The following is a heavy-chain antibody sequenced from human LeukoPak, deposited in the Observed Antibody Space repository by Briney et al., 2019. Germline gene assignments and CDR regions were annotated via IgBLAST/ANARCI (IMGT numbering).Heavy chain of an antibody. D-gene: IGHD2-15*01. J-gene: IGHJ5*02. Sequence: SVKVSCKASGGTFSSYAISWVRQAPGQGLEWMGGITPIFGTANYAQKFQGRVTITADESTSTAYMELSSLRSEDTAVYYCARSPLGVVVVAAQRRNWFDPWGQGTLVTVSS. CDR3: ARSPLGVVVVAAQRRNWFDP. CDR1: GGTFSSYA. V-gene: IGHV1-69*13. CDR2: ITPIFGTA.